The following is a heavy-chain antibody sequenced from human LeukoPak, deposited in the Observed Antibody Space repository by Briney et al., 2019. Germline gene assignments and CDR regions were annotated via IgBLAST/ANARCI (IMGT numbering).Heavy chain of an antibody. CDR3: ARDSIAAAGTDY. CDR2: ISAYNGNT. D-gene: IGHD6-13*01. Sequence: ASVTVSCKASGGTFNSYAISWVRQAPGQGLEWMGWISAYNGNTNYAQKLQGRVTMTTDASTSTAYMELRSLRSDDTAVYYCARDSIAAAGTDYWGQGTLVTVSS. V-gene: IGHV1-18*01. CDR1: GGTFNSYA. J-gene: IGHJ4*02.